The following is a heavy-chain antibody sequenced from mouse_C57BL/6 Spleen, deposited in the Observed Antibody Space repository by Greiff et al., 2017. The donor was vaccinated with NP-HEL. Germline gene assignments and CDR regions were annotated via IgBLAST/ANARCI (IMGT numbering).Heavy chain of an antibody. CDR2: IDPSDSYT. CDR1: GYTFTSYW. Sequence: QVQLQQPGAELVKPGASVKLSCKASGYTFTSYWMQWVKQRPGQGLEWIGEIDPSDSYTNYNQKFKGKATLTVDTSSSTAYMQLSSLTSEDSAVYYCANYGSPWFAYWGQGTLVTVSA. CDR3: ANYGSPWFAY. J-gene: IGHJ3*01. V-gene: IGHV1-50*01. D-gene: IGHD1-1*01.